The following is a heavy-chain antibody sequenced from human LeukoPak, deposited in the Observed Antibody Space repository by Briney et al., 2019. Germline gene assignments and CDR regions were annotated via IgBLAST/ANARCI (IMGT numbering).Heavy chain of an antibody. J-gene: IGHJ6*03. D-gene: IGHD2-15*01. CDR1: GSTFSSYS. Sequence: GGSLRLSCAASGSTFSSYSMNWVRQAPGKGLEWVSSISSSSSYIYYADSVKGRFTISRDNAKNSLYLQMNSLRAEDTAVYYCASAGYCSGGSCYSAHNSDYYMDVWGKGTTVTVSS. V-gene: IGHV3-21*01. CDR2: ISSSSSYI. CDR3: ASAGYCSGGSCYSAHNSDYYMDV.